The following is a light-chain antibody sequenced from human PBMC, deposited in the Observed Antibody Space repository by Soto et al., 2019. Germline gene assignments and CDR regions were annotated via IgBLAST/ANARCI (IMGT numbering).Light chain of an antibody. CDR3: QQYGASPWT. J-gene: IGKJ1*01. CDR1: QSVSSSH. Sequence: EFVLTQSPGTLSLSPGERVTLSCRAIQSVSSSHLAWYQQKRGQAPRLLIYDTSTRATGIPDRFSGSGSGTDFTLTISKLEPEDFAVYHCQQYGASPWTFGQGTKVDIK. V-gene: IGKV3-20*01. CDR2: DTS.